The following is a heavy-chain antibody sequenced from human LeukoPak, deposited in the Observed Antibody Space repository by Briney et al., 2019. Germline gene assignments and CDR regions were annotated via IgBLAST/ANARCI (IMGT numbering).Heavy chain of an antibody. CDR1: GGSISSSSYY. CDR3: ARDKDYFDSGGAFDI. V-gene: IGHV4-39*07. Sequence: PSETLSLTCTVSGGSISSSSYYWGWVRQAPAKGLEWIGTIYYGESTYYNPSVKSRVTISADTSKNQFSLKLSSVTAADTAVYYCARDKDYFDSGGAFDIWGQGTTVTVSS. D-gene: IGHD3-22*01. CDR2: IYYGEST. J-gene: IGHJ3*02.